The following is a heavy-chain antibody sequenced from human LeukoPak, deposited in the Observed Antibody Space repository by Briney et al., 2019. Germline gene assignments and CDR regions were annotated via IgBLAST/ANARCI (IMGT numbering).Heavy chain of an antibody. CDR3: ARGPQGGSCYDY. Sequence: ASVKVSCKASGYTFTGYYMHWVRQAPGQGLEWMGRIIPILGIANYAQKFQGRVTITADKSTSTAYMELSSLRSEDTAVYYCARGPQGGSCYDYWGQGTLVTVSP. CDR2: IIPILGIA. D-gene: IGHD2-15*01. J-gene: IGHJ4*02. V-gene: IGHV1-69*04. CDR1: GYTFTGYY.